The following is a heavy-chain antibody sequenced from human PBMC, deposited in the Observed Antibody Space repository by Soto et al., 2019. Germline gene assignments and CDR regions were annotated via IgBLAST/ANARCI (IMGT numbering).Heavy chain of an antibody. CDR1: GFSFSDYA. Sequence: GSLRLSCAASGFSFSDYAMSWVRQAPGKGLEWVSVISESGGSTHYADSVRGRFTVSRDNSKNSLSLRMNSLRDEDTAVYFCAKRSPASRGWYSPIWDDWAQGATVTLSS. J-gene: IGHJ4*02. CDR3: AKRSPASRGWYSPIWDD. D-gene: IGHD6-19*01. CDR2: ISESGGST. V-gene: IGHV3-23*01.